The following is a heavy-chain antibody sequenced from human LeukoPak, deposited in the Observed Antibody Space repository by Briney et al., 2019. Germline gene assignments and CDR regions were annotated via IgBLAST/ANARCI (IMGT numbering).Heavy chain of an antibody. D-gene: IGHD1-26*01. CDR1: GFTFSSYA. Sequence: GGSLRLSCAASGFTFSSYAMSWVRQAPGKGLEWVSTISGSGGSTYYADSVKGRFTISRDNSKNTLYLQVNSLRAEDAAIYYCARFPIYSGSYFDSWGQGTLVTVSS. V-gene: IGHV3-23*01. J-gene: IGHJ4*03. CDR3: ARFPIYSGSYFDS. CDR2: ISGSGGST.